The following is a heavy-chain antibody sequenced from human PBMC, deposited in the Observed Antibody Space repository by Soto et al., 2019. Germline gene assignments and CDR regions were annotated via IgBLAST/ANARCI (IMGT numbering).Heavy chain of an antibody. Sequence: GASVKVSCKASGYTFTNFGVTWGRRAPGQGLEWMGWISAYTDTPNYAQKLQGRVTITKDSSATTFYIDLSSLGSEDTAVYYCARVPPWGNSGSYYIQHFNSWGQGTLVTVSS. J-gene: IGHJ4*02. CDR2: ISAYTDTP. CDR1: GYTFTNFG. V-gene: IGHV1-18*01. CDR3: ARVPPWGNSGSYYIQHFNS. D-gene: IGHD3-10*01.